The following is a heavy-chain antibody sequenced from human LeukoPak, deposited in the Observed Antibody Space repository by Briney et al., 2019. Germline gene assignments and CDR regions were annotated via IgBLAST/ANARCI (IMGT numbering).Heavy chain of an antibody. D-gene: IGHD3-9*01. CDR2: INPNSGGT. V-gene: IGHV1-2*06. Sequence: ASVKVSCKASGYTFTSYYMHWVRQAPGQGLEWMGRINPNSGGTNYAQKFQGRVTMTRDTSISTAYMELSRLRSDDTAVYYCARESGYYDKTFDYWGQGTLVTVSS. CDR3: ARESGYYDKTFDY. J-gene: IGHJ4*02. CDR1: GYTFTSYY.